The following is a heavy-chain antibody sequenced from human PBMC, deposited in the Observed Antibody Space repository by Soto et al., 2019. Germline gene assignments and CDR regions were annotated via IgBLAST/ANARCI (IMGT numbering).Heavy chain of an antibody. Sequence: QEQLVESGGDVVQPGRSLTLSCAASGFTFSANAMHWVRQAPGKGLEWVAVIAYDGTIKIYRDSVKGRFTISRDDSKSTPYLQMNSLSPADTAVYYCARDKIKGAPAYMDLWGEGTLVTVSS. CDR3: ARDKIKGAPAYMDL. J-gene: IGHJ5*02. D-gene: IGHD1-26*01. CDR1: GFTFSANA. V-gene: IGHV3-30-3*01. CDR2: IAYDGTIK.